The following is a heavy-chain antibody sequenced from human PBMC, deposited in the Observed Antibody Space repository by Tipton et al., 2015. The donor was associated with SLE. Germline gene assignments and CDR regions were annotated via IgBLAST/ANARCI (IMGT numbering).Heavy chain of an antibody. CDR2: IYYSGST. J-gene: IGHJ4*02. CDR1: GGSIGSSSYY. V-gene: IGHV4-39*07. CDR3: ARGATHYFDY. D-gene: IGHD1-26*01. Sequence: TLSLTCTVSGGSIGSSSYYWGWIRQPPGKGLEWIGSIYYSGSTYYNPSLKSRVTISVDTSKNQFSLKLSSVTAADTAVYYCARGATHYFDYWGQGTLVTVSS.